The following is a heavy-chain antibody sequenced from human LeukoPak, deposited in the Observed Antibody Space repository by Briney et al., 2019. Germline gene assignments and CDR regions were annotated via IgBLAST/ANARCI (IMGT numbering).Heavy chain of an antibody. CDR1: GGSISSGDYY. CDR2: IYYSGST. D-gene: IGHD4-17*01. CDR3: ARVTTVMLFDY. V-gene: IGHV4-30-4*01. J-gene: IGHJ4*02. Sequence: SETLSLTCTVSGGSISSGDYYWSWIRQPPGKGLEWIGYIYYSGSTYYNPSLKSRVTISVDTSKNQFSLKLSFVTAADTAVYYCARVTTVMLFDYWGQGTLVTVSS.